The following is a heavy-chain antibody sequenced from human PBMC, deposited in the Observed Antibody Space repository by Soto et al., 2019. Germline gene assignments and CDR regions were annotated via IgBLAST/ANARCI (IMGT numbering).Heavy chain of an antibody. V-gene: IGHV4-31*03. CDR1: SGSISSGGYY. J-gene: IGHJ4*02. Sequence: QVQLQESGPGLVKPSQTLSLPCTVSSGSISSGGYYWSWIRQHPGKGLEWIGYIYYSGSTYYNPSLKSRVTISVDTSKNHLSLKLSSVTAADTALYYCARTAGYSSSWYDYWGQGTLVTVSS. CDR2: IYYSGST. D-gene: IGHD6-13*01. CDR3: ARTAGYSSSWYDY.